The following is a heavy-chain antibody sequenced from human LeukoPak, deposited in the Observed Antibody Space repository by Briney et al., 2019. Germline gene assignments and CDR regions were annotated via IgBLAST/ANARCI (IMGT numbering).Heavy chain of an antibody. J-gene: IGHJ3*02. Sequence: GSSVKVSCKASGGTFSSYTISWVRQAPGQGLEWMGRIIPILGIANYAQKFQGRVTITADKSTSTAYMELSSLRSEDTAVYYCARAYGFLEWLKGAFDIWGQGTMVTVSS. CDR3: ARAYGFLEWLKGAFDI. CDR1: GGTFSSYT. V-gene: IGHV1-69*02. D-gene: IGHD3-3*01. CDR2: IIPILGIA.